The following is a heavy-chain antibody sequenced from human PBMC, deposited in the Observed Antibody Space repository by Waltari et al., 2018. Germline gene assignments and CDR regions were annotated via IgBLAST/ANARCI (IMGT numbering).Heavy chain of an antibody. CDR2: IYHDGTT. V-gene: IGHV4-38-2*01. Sequence: QVQLQESGPGLVRPSETLSLTCDVSGYFINTGFFLGWIRQPSGKGPEWIGNIYHDGTTYYNPSLKHRLMISLDTSKNQFSLRLNFVDVADTAVYYCARQTLGYCTSAACRRLETWGQGILVTVSS. CDR3: ARQTLGYCTSAACRRLET. CDR1: GYFINTGFF. J-gene: IGHJ5*02. D-gene: IGHD2-2*03.